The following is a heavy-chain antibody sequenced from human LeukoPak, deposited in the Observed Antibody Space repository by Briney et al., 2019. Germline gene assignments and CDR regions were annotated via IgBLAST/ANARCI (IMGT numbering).Heavy chain of an antibody. J-gene: IGHJ6*03. CDR3: ARAQTDCTNGVCYLTDYYYMDV. Sequence: GGSLRLSCAASGFTVSSNYMSWVRQAPGKGLEWVSVIYNGGSTYYADSVKGRFTISRDNSKNTLYLQMNSLRAEDTAVYYCARAQTDCTNGVCYLTDYYYMDVWGKGTTVTVSS. CDR2: IYNGGST. V-gene: IGHV3-53*01. D-gene: IGHD2-8*01. CDR1: GFTVSSNY.